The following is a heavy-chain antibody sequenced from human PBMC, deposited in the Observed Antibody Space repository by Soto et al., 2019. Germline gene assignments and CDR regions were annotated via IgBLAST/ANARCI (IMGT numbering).Heavy chain of an antibody. V-gene: IGHV4-30-2*01. Sequence: QLQLQESGSGLVKPSQTLSLTCAVSGGSISSGGYSWSWIRQPPGKGLEWIGYIYHSGSTYYNPSLWRRGTISVDRSKNQFSLKQSSVTAADTAVYYCARAGVVGATALDYWGQGTLVTVSS. CDR3: ARAGVVGATALDY. D-gene: IGHD1-26*01. CDR2: IYHSGST. J-gene: IGHJ4*02. CDR1: GGSISSGGYS.